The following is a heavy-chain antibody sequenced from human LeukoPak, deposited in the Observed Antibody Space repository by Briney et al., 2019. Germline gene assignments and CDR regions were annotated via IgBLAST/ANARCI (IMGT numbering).Heavy chain of an antibody. CDR3: AKVSAGGGKYSSGLNWFDP. D-gene: IGHD6-19*01. Sequence: GGSLRLSCAASGFTFSSYAMSWVRQAPGKGLEWVSAISGSGGSTYYADSVKGRFTISRDNSKNTLYLQMNSLRAEDTAVYYCAKVSAGGGKYSSGLNWFDPWGQGTLVTVSS. CDR2: ISGSGGST. J-gene: IGHJ5*02. CDR1: GFTFSSYA. V-gene: IGHV3-23*01.